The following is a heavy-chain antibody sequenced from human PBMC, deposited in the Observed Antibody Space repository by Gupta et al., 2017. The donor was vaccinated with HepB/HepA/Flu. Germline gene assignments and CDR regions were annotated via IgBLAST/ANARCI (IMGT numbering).Heavy chain of an antibody. Sequence: QLQLQESGPGLVKPSETLSLNCTVSGGSISNSSYYWGWIRQSPGKGLECIGSIYYGGSTYYNPSLKSRVTISVDTSKNQFSLKLTPVTAADTAVYYCGRYKRGWFDPWGQGTQVTVSS. J-gene: IGHJ5*02. CDR3: GRYKRGWFDP. V-gene: IGHV4-39*01. D-gene: IGHD1-14*01. CDR1: GGSISNSSYY. CDR2: IYYGGST.